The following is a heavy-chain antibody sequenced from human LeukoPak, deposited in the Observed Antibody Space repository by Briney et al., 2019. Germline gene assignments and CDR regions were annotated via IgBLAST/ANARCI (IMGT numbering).Heavy chain of an antibody. CDR2: IHYSGST. CDR3: ARPQGYQLLDFEY. V-gene: IGHV4-59*08. CDR1: GGSISNYY. D-gene: IGHD2-2*01. J-gene: IGHJ4*02. Sequence: SETLSLTCTVSGGSISNYYWGWIRQPPGKGLEWIGYIHYSGSTSYNPSLKSRVTISEDTSKNQFSLKLSSVTAADTAVYYCARPQGYQLLDFEYWGQGTLVTVSS.